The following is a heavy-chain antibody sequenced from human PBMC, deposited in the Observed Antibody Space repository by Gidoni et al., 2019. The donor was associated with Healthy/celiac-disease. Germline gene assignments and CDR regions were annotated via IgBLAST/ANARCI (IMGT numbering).Heavy chain of an antibody. V-gene: IGHV1-69*01. CDR1: GGTFSSYA. J-gene: IGHJ5*02. Sequence: QVQLVQSGAEVKKPGSSVKVSCKASGGTFSSYAISWVRQAPGQGLEWMGGIIPILGTANYAQKFQGRVTITADESTSTAYMELSSLRSEDTAVYYCVRSSPYYYGSGSYYDWFDPWGQGTLVTVSS. D-gene: IGHD3-10*01. CDR3: VRSSPYYYGSGSYYDWFDP. CDR2: IIPILGTA.